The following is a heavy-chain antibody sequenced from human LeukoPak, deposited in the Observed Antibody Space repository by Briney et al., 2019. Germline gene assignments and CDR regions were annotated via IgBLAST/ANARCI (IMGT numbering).Heavy chain of an antibody. V-gene: IGHV3-21*01. D-gene: IGHD7-27*01. J-gene: IGHJ6*03. CDR2: ISSSSSYI. Sequence: GGSLRLSCAASGFTFSSYSMNWVRQAPGKGLEWVSSISSSSSYIYYADSVKGRFTISRDNAKNSLYLQMNSLRAEDTAVYYCAREANRGGHVSYYYMDVWGKGTTVTVSS. CDR3: AREANRGGHVSYYYMDV. CDR1: GFTFSSYS.